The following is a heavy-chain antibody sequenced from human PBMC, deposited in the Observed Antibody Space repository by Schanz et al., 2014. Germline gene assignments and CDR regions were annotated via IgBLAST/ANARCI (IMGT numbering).Heavy chain of an antibody. Sequence: DVQLVESGGGLAQPGGSLRLSCVASGSMFTKYAMNWVRQAPGKGLEWVSGISGTGTKTYYADSVKSRFTISRDNSKNTVFLQMSSLRADDTALYYCAKDIGGAVAAPVYDSWGQGTLVTVSS. V-gene: IGHV3-23*04. D-gene: IGHD2-15*01. CDR1: GSMFTKYA. CDR2: ISGTGTKT. J-gene: IGHJ4*02. CDR3: AKDIGGAVAAPVYDS.